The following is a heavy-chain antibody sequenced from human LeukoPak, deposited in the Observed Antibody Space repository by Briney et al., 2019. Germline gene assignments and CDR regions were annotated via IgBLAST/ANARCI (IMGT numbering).Heavy chain of an antibody. Sequence: ASVKVSCKASGYTFTGYYMHWVRQAPGQGLEWMGWINPNSGNTGYVQRFQGRVTMTTNTSISTAYMELSSLRSEDTAVYYCARAYTAVVLDYWGQGTLVTVSS. D-gene: IGHD5-18*01. J-gene: IGHJ4*02. CDR3: ARAYTAVVLDY. CDR2: INPNSGNT. CDR1: GYTFTGYY. V-gene: IGHV1-8*02.